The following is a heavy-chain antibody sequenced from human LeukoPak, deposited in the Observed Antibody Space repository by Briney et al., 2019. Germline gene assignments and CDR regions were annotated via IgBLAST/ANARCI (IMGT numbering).Heavy chain of an antibody. D-gene: IGHD3-10*01. CDR2: IKHDGSEE. CDR3: ARDTSGGIDY. V-gene: IGHV3-7*01. Sequence: GGSLRLSCAASGFTFNTYWMTWVRQAPGKGLEWVANIKHDGSEEYYVDSVKGRFTISRDNAKNSLYLQMNSLRVEDTAVYYCARDTSGGIDYWDQGTLVTVSS. CDR1: GFTFNTYW. J-gene: IGHJ4*02.